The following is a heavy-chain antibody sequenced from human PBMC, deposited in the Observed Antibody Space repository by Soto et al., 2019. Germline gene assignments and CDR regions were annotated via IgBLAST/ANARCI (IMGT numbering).Heavy chain of an antibody. Sequence: ASVKVSCKASGYTFTSYDINWVRQATGQGLEWMGWMNPNSGNTGYAQKFQGRVTMTRNTSISTAYMELSSLRSEDTAVYYCARVIKRRGYSGYDYYYYYGMDVWGQGTTVTVSS. J-gene: IGHJ6*02. CDR2: MNPNSGNT. V-gene: IGHV1-8*01. CDR1: GYTFTSYD. CDR3: ARVIKRRGYSGYDYYYYYGMDV. D-gene: IGHD5-12*01.